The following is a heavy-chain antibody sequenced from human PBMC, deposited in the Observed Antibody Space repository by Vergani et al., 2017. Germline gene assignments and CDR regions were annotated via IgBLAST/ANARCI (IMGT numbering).Heavy chain of an antibody. Sequence: EVQLVESGGGLVQPGRSLRLSCTASGFTFGDYAMSWVRQAPGKGLEWVGFIRSKAYGGTTEYAASVKGRFTISRDDSKSIAYLQMNSLKTEDTAVYYCAKDIGYCSSTSCYTGDYYYYYMDVWGKGTTVTVSS. D-gene: IGHD2-2*02. CDR3: AKDIGYCSSTSCYTGDYYYYYMDV. V-gene: IGHV3-49*04. CDR2: IRSKAYGGTT. CDR1: GFTFGDYA. J-gene: IGHJ6*03.